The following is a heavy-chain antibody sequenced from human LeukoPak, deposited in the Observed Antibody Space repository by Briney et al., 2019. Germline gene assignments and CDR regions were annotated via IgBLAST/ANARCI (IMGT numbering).Heavy chain of an antibody. V-gene: IGHV4-30-2*01. D-gene: IGHD2-2*01. CDR3: ARQVVPAATFDY. Sequence: SETLSLTCAVSGVSISSGGYSWSWIRQPPGKGLEWIGYIYHSGSTYYNPSLKSRVTISVDRSKNQFSLKLSSVTAADTAVYYCARQVVPAATFDYWGQGTLVTVSS. CDR2: IYHSGST. J-gene: IGHJ4*02. CDR1: GVSISSGGYS.